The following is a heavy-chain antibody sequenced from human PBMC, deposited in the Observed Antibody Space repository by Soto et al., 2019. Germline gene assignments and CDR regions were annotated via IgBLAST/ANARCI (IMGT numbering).Heavy chain of an antibody. V-gene: IGHV3-15*01. CDR2: IKSKSDGGTT. CDR1: GFTFSDAW. Sequence: PGGSLRLSCAASGFTFSDAWMSWVRQAPGKGLDWVGRIKSKSDGGTTEYAAPVRGRFTISRDDSKNTSYLQMNSLKTEDTAVYYCTTDLWRIAVVVGSPGYFNPWGQGTPVTVSS. D-gene: IGHD2-21*01. CDR3: TTDLWRIAVVVGSPGYFNP. J-gene: IGHJ5*02.